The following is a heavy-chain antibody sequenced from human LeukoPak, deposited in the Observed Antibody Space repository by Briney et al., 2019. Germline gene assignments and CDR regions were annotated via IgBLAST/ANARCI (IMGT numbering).Heavy chain of an antibody. CDR3: ARTTMVRGTYYMDV. CDR2: IYYSGST. D-gene: IGHD3-10*01. CDR1: GDSISTSSYY. Sequence: KPSETLSLTCSVSGDSISTSSYYRGWIRQPPGKGLEWIGTIYYSGSTYYNPSLKSRVTISVDTSKNQFSLKLSSVTAADTAVYYCARTTMVRGTYYMDVWGKGTTVTISS. V-gene: IGHV4-39*07. J-gene: IGHJ6*03.